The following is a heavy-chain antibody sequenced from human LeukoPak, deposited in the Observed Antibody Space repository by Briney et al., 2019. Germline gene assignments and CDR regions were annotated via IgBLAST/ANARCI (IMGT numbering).Heavy chain of an antibody. CDR3: ATTGYSSSWTRRPPYYFDY. J-gene: IGHJ4*02. D-gene: IGHD6-13*01. V-gene: IGHV4-34*01. CDR2: INHSGST. CDR1: GGSFSGYY. Sequence: SETLSLTCAVYGGSFSGYYWSWIRQPPGKGLEWIGEINHSGSTNYNPSLKSRVTISVDTSKSQFSLKLSSVTAADTAVYYCATTGYSSSWTRRPPYYFDYWGQGTLVTVSS.